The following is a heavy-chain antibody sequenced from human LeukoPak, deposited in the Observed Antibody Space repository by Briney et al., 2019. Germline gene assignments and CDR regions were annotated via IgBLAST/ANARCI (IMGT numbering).Heavy chain of an antibody. CDR2: MYYSGGN. CDR1: GGSISSGVCY. Sequence: SETLSLTCIVSGGSISSGVCYWRWIRQPPGKGLEWIAYMYYSGGNYYNPWLKSRVPMSADTPKIQLSVKLSSVTAADTAVYYCAGPYYYDSRIDPWGQGILVTVSS. V-gene: IGHV4-30-4*01. D-gene: IGHD3-22*01. J-gene: IGHJ5*02. CDR3: AGPYYYDSRIDP.